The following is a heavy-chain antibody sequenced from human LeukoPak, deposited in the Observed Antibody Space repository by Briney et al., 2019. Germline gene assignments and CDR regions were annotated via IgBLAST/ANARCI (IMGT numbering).Heavy chain of an antibody. CDR3: ARAPVTTGEFDY. Sequence: PGGSLRLSCAASGFTFSSYAMHWVRQAPGKELEWVAVISYDGSNKYYADSVKGRFTISRDNSKNTLYLQMNSLRAEDTAVYYCARAPVTTGEFDYWGQGTLVTVSS. V-gene: IGHV3-30-3*01. D-gene: IGHD4-17*01. CDR2: ISYDGSNK. J-gene: IGHJ4*02. CDR1: GFTFSSYA.